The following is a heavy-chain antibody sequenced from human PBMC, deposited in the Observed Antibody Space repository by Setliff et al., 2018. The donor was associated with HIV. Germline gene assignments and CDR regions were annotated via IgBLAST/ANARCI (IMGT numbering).Heavy chain of an antibody. CDR2: IYSGGST. CDR3: ARAGGTEDAFDI. CDR1: GFTVSSDY. Sequence: HPVGSLRLSCAASGFTVSSDYMSWVRQAPGKGLEWVSVIYSGGSTYYAESVKGRFTISRHNSKNTVYLQMNSLRTEDTAVYYCARAGGTEDAFDIWGQGTMVTVSS. D-gene: IGHD6-19*01. J-gene: IGHJ3*02. V-gene: IGHV3-53*04.